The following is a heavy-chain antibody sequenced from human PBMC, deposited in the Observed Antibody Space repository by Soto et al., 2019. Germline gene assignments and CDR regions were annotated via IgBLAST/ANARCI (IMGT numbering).Heavy chain of an antibody. CDR1: GGSISSGGYY. Sequence: PSETVSLTCTVSGGSISSGGYYWSWIRLHPGKGLEWIGYIYYSGSTYYNPSLKSRVTISVDTSKNQFSLKLSSVTAADTAVYYCARWIGYCISTSCYAGGGGYYYGMDLWGPGTPVTVSS. D-gene: IGHD2-2*01. CDR3: ARWIGYCISTSCYAGGGGYYYGMDL. V-gene: IGHV4-31*03. J-gene: IGHJ6*02. CDR2: IYYSGST.